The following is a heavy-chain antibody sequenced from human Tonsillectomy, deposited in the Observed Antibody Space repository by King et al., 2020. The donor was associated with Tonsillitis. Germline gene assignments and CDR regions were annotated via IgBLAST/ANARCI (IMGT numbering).Heavy chain of an antibody. Sequence: QLVQSGGGLVQPGGSLRLSCAASGFTFSSYAMSWVRQAPGKGLEWVSAISGSGGSTYYADSVKGRFTISRDNSKNTLYLQMNSLRAEDTAVYYCATTVTPTDVGDIVVVPAAIYYYYYGMDVWGQGTTVTVSS. V-gene: IGHV3-23*04. CDR1: GFTFSSYA. CDR3: ATTVTPTDVGDIVVVPAAIYYYYYGMDV. CDR2: ISGSGGST. D-gene: IGHD2-2*01. J-gene: IGHJ6*02.